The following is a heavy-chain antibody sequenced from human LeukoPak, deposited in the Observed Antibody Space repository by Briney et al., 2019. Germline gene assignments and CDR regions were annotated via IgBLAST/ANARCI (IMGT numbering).Heavy chain of an antibody. D-gene: IGHD5-12*01. CDR3: AKAHSGSFDY. Sequence: GGSLRLSCAASGFTVSSNYMSWVRQAPGKGLEWVSVIYSCGSTYYADSVKGRFTISRDNSKNTLYLQMNSLRAEDTAVYYCAKAHSGSFDYWGQGTLVTVSS. CDR2: IYSCGST. J-gene: IGHJ4*02. V-gene: IGHV3-66*03. CDR1: GFTVSSNY.